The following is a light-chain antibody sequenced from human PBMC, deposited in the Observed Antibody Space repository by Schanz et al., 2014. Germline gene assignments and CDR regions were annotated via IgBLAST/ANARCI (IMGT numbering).Light chain of an antibody. Sequence: EIVMTQSPATLSLSPGDRATLSCRASQSVSSIDLAWYQQKPGQAPNVLIYGASRRATGIPDRFSGSGSGTDFSLPISSLEPEDFAVDYCQQRSNWPPYTFGQGTKLDIK. J-gene: IGKJ2*01. CDR3: QQRSNWPPYT. V-gene: IGKV3D-20*02. CDR1: QSVSSID. CDR2: GAS.